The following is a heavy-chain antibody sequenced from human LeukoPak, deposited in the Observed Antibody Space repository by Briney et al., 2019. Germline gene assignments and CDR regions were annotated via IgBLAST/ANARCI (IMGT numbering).Heavy chain of an antibody. D-gene: IGHD3-9*01. CDR1: GGSISNYF. CDR3: ARVCGSATGYRLCGFDI. Sequence: PSETLSLTCTVSGGSISNYFWNWIRQPAGKGLGWLGRVDSSWNTNYNPSLKSRLTMSVDTSKNQFSLKVTSVTAADTAVYYCARVCGSATGYRLCGFDIWGQGTVVTVSS. J-gene: IGHJ3*02. V-gene: IGHV4-4*07. CDR2: VDSSWNT.